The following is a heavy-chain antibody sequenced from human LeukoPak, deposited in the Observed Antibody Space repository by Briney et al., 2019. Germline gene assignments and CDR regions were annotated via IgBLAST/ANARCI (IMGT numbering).Heavy chain of an antibody. J-gene: IGHJ1*01. V-gene: IGHV1-8*01. Sequence: ASVKVSCKASGYTFTSYDINWVRQATGQVLEWMGWMNPNRGNTGYAQKFQGRVTMTRNTSISTAYLELSSLRSEDTAVYYCARVPAKVVVAATRRSRRVISEYFQHWGQGTLVTVSS. CDR3: ARVPAKVVVAATRRSRRVISEYFQH. CDR2: MNPNRGNT. CDR1: GYTFTSYD. D-gene: IGHD2-15*01.